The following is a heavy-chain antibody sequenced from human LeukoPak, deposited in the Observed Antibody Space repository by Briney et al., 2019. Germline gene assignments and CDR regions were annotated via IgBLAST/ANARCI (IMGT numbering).Heavy chain of an antibody. Sequence: SVTVSCKASGGTFSNYAISWVRQAPGQGLEWMGRIIPILGIANYAQKFQGRVTITADKSTSTAYMELSSLRSEDTAVYYCARDSRNKLGELYNRSLDYWGQGTLVTVSS. J-gene: IGHJ4*02. CDR2: IIPILGIA. CDR1: GGTFSNYA. D-gene: IGHD3-16*01. CDR3: ARDSRNKLGELYNRSLDY. V-gene: IGHV1-69*04.